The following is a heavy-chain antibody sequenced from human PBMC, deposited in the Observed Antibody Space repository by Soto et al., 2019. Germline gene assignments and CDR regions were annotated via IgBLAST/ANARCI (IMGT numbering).Heavy chain of an antibody. CDR2: ISTDKGKT. CDR3: ATRSAAFDY. Sequence: QVQLVQSGPEVKKPGASVKVSCKTSGYTFTSYGITWVRQAPGQGLEWMGWISTDKGKTNYAQKFQGRVTMTTDTYTSTAYMELRGLRSDDTAVYCCATRSAAFDYWGQGTLVTVSS. CDR1: GYTFTSYG. J-gene: IGHJ4*02. D-gene: IGHD6-25*01. V-gene: IGHV1-18*01.